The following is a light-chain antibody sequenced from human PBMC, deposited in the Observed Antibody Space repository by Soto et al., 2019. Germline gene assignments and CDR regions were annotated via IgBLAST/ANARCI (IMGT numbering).Light chain of an antibody. CDR1: SSNIGSFYD. CDR2: GDN. CDR3: QSYDNSLNHVV. V-gene: IGLV1-40*01. Sequence: QSVLTQPPSVSGAPGQRVTIPCTGSSSNIGSFYDVHWYQQLPGTVPKLLIYGDNNRPSGVPDRFSDSKSGTAASLAITGLQAEDEADYYCQSYDNSLNHVVFGGGTKLTVL. J-gene: IGLJ2*01.